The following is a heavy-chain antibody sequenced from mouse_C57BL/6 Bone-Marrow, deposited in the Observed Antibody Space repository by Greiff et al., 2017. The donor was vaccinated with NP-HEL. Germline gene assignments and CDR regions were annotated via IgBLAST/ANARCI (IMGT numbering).Heavy chain of an antibody. CDR3: TKILSYAMDY. CDR2: IRLKSDNYAT. CDR1: GFTFSNYW. J-gene: IGHJ4*01. V-gene: IGHV6-3*01. Sequence: DVKLQESGGGLVQPGGSMKLSCVASGFTFSNYWMNWVRQSPEKGLEWVAQIRLKSDNYATHYAESVKGRFTISRDDSKSSVYLQMNNLRAEDTGIYYCTKILSYAMDYWGQGTSVTVSS. D-gene: IGHD6-2*01.